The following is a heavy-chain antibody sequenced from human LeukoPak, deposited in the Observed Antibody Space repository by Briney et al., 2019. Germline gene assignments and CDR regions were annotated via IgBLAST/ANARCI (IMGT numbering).Heavy chain of an antibody. CDR3: ARESGGLDTALGFDH. CDR1: GFTVSSNY. Sequence: GGSLRLSCAASGFTVSSNYMSWVRQAPGKGLEWVSVISSGGSTYYADSVKGRFTISRDNSKNTLYLQMNSLRAEDTAVYYCARESGGLDTALGFDHWGKGTLVTVSS. D-gene: IGHD2-8*02. CDR2: ISSGGST. V-gene: IGHV3-66*02. J-gene: IGHJ4*02.